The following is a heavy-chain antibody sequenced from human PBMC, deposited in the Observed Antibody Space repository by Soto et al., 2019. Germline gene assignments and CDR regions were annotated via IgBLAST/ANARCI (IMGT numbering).Heavy chain of an antibody. CDR2: IDPSDSYT. Sequence: PGESLKISCKGSGYSFTSYWISWVRQMPGKGLEWMGRIDPSDSYTNYSPSFQGHVTISADKSISTAYLQWSSLKASDTAMYYCARHLKGYSSGWYSLGAFDIWGQGKMVTVSS. V-gene: IGHV5-10-1*01. J-gene: IGHJ3*02. D-gene: IGHD6-19*01. CDR3: ARHLKGYSSGWYSLGAFDI. CDR1: GYSFTSYW.